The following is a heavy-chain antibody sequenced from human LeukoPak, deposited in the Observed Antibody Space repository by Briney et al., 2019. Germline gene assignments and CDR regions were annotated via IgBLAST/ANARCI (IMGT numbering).Heavy chain of an antibody. D-gene: IGHD6-13*01. Sequence: SETLSLTCTVSGGSISSYYWSWIRQPPGKGLEWIGYIYYSGSTNYNPSLKSRVTISVDTSKNQFSLKLSSVTAADTAVYYCARGRIAAAGTGWFDPWGQATLVTVSS. V-gene: IGHV4-59*01. CDR1: GGSISSYY. CDR3: ARGRIAAAGTGWFDP. J-gene: IGHJ5*02. CDR2: IYYSGST.